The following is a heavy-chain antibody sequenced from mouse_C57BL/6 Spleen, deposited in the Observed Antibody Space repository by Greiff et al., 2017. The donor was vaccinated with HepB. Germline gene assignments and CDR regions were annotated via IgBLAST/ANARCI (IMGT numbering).Heavy chain of an antibody. CDR1: GYTFTSYW. CDR3: ARRRNYYGSSPGYFGY. V-gene: IGHV1-61*01. D-gene: IGHD1-1*01. Sequence: QVQLQQPGAELVRPGSSVKLSCKASGYTFTSYWMDWVKQRPGQGLEWIGNIYPSDSETHYNQKFKDKATLTVDKSSSTAYMQLNSLTSEDSAVYYCARRRNYYGSSPGYFGYWGKGTTLTVSS. CDR2: IYPSDSET. J-gene: IGHJ2*01.